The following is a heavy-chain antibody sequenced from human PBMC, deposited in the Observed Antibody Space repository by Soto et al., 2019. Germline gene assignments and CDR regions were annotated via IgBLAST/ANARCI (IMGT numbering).Heavy chain of an antibody. CDR2: IDYSGST. Sequence: KTSETLSLTCTVSGGSINNNDHYWGWVRQPPGKGLEWVGNIDYSGSTYYKPSLKSRVTISVDTSKNQFSLKLSSVTAADTAVYYCARRDIWYYDRSGYSPFDHWGQGTLVTVSS. CDR1: GGSINNNDHY. D-gene: IGHD3-22*01. V-gene: IGHV4-39*01. CDR3: ARRDIWYYDRSGYSPFDH. J-gene: IGHJ4*02.